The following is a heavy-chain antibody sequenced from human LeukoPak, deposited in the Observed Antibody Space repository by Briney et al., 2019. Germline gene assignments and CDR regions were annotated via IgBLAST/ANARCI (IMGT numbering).Heavy chain of an antibody. CDR3: AKDSWRYYYDSSGYSYFDY. CDR1: GFTFSSYW. D-gene: IGHD3-22*01. Sequence: GGSLRLSCAASGFTFSSYWMHWVRQAPGKGLVWVSRINSDGSSTSYADSVKGRFTISRDNSKNTLYLQMNSLRAEDTAVYYCAKDSWRYYYDSSGYSYFDYWGQGTLVTVSS. J-gene: IGHJ4*02. V-gene: IGHV3-74*01. CDR2: INSDGSST.